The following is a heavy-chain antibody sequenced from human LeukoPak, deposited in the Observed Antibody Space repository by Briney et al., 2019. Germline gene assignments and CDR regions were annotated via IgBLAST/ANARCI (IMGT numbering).Heavy chain of an antibody. Sequence: SSETLSLTCAVYGGSFSGYYWSWIRQPPGKGLEWIGEINHSGSTNYNPSLKSRVTISVDTSKNQFSLKLSSVTAAGTAVYYCARGRGPGRHRGSGLYYFDYWGQGTLVTVSS. V-gene: IGHV4-34*01. CDR3: ARGRGPGRHRGSGLYYFDY. CDR1: GGSFSGYY. D-gene: IGHD6-19*01. J-gene: IGHJ4*02. CDR2: INHSGST.